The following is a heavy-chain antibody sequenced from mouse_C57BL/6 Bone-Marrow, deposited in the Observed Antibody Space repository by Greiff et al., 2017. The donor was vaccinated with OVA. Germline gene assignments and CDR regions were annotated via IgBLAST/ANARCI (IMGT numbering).Heavy chain of an antibody. Sequence: VKLMESGAELARPGASVKLSCKASGYTFTSYGISWVKQRTGQGLEWIGEIYPRSGNTYYNEKFKGKATLTADKYSSTAYMELRSLTSDDSAVYFCAREVTTVVVPVWGTGTTVTVSS. CDR1: GYTFTSYG. J-gene: IGHJ1*03. V-gene: IGHV1-81*01. CDR2: IYPRSGNT. CDR3: AREVTTVVVPV. D-gene: IGHD1-1*01.